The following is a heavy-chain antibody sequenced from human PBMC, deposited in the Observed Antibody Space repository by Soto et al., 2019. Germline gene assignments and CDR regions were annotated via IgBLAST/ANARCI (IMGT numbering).Heavy chain of an antibody. CDR1: GGSISGYY. Sequence: SETLSLTCTVSGGSISGYYWSWIRQSPGKGLEWIGYMYNTGSTVYNPSFKSRVTISVDTSKNQFSLKLNSVTAADTAVYYCARDLWGYCGTDCYPLDVWGQGTTVTVSS. V-gene: IGHV4-59*01. CDR3: ARDLWGYCGTDCYPLDV. J-gene: IGHJ6*02. D-gene: IGHD2-21*02. CDR2: MYNTGST.